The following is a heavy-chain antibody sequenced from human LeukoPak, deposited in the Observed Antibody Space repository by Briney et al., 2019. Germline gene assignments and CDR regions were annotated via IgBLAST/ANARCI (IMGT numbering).Heavy chain of an antibody. Sequence: SETLSLTCTVSGGSISSSSDYWGWIRQPPGKGLEWIGSIYYSGTTYYNPSLKSRVTISVDTSKNQFSLKLRSVTAADTAVYYCARQNADCGSTGCPIDYWGQGTLVTVSS. CDR3: ARQNADCGSTGCPIDY. CDR1: GGSISSSSDY. V-gene: IGHV4-39*01. CDR2: IYYSGTT. D-gene: IGHD2-2*01. J-gene: IGHJ4*02.